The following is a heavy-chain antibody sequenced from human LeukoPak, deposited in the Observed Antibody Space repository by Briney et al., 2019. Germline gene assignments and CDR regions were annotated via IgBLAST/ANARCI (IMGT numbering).Heavy chain of an antibody. CDR1: GFTFDDYA. J-gene: IGHJ6*02. Sequence: GGSLRLSCAASGFTFDDYAMHWVRQAPGKGLEWVSGISWNSGSIGYADSVKGRFTISRDNAKNSLYLQMNSLRAEDTALYYCAKDIEFRVTGHNYGMDVWGQGTTVTVSS. D-gene: IGHD2-21*02. CDR2: ISWNSGSI. CDR3: AKDIEFRVTGHNYGMDV. V-gene: IGHV3-9*01.